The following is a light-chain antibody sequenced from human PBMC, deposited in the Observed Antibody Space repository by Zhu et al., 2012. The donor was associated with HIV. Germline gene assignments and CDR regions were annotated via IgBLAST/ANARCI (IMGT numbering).Light chain of an antibody. CDR3: QQRSNWPLT. V-gene: IGKV3-11*01. CDR2: DIS. CDR1: RSVRTF. J-gene: IGKJ4*01. Sequence: IVLTQSPATLSLSPGERATVSCRASRSVRTFLAWYQQKPGQAPRLLIYDISKRAAGIPARFSGSGSETDFTLTISSLEPEDFALYYCQQRSNWPLTFGGGTKVEIK.